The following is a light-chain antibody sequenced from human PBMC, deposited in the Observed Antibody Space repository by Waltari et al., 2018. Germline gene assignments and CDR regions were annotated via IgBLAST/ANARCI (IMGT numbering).Light chain of an antibody. CDR2: STI. V-gene: IGLV7-43*01. J-gene: IGLJ3*02. CDR1: TGAVTTNFN. Sequence: QTVVTQEPSLTVSPGGTVTLTCGSSTGAVTTNFNPNCFQQKPGQPPRALIYSTINKHSWTPARFSGSLLGGKAALTLSGVQPEDEAEYYCLLYYGGAWVFGGGTKLTVL. CDR3: LLYYGGAWV.